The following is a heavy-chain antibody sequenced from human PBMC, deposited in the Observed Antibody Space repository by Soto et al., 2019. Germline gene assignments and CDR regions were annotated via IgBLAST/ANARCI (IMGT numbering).Heavy chain of an antibody. CDR1: GFTFRSHG. Sequence: QVQVLESGGGVVQPGRSLRLSCEASGFTFRSHGMHWVRQAPGKGLEWVAVISFDGSDKFYADSVRGRFAISRDNSQKTLHLEMNNLRPEDTAVYYCVRMTRGYTEGLDYWGQGTLVTVSS. CDR3: VRMTRGYTEGLDY. CDR2: ISFDGSDK. D-gene: IGHD5-18*01. V-gene: IGHV3-30*03. J-gene: IGHJ4*02.